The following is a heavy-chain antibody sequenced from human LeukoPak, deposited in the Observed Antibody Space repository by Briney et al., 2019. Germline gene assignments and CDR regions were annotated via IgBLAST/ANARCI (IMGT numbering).Heavy chain of an antibody. D-gene: IGHD3-22*01. CDR3: ARGGDSSGYLQGRENDY. V-gene: IGHV3-48*02. CDR1: GFTFSSYN. CDR2: ISSSSSTI. Sequence: PGGSLRLSCAASGFTFSSYNMNWVRQVPGKGLEWVSYISSSSSTIYYADSVKGRFTISRDNAKNSLYLKMNSLRDEDTAVYYCARGGDSSGYLQGRENDYWGQGTLVTVSS. J-gene: IGHJ4*02.